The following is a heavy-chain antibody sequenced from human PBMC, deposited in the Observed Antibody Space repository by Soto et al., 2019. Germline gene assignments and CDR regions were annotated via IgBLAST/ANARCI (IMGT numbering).Heavy chain of an antibody. J-gene: IGHJ4*02. V-gene: IGHV3-30-3*01. Sequence: GGSLRLSCAASGFTFSSYAMHWVRQAPGKGLEWVAVISYDGSNKYYADSVKGRFTISRDNSKNTLYLQMNSLRAEDTAVYYCARDRRIRGELDYWGQGTLVTVSS. CDR3: ARDRRIRGELDY. CDR1: GFTFSSYA. CDR2: ISYDGSNK. D-gene: IGHD3-10*01.